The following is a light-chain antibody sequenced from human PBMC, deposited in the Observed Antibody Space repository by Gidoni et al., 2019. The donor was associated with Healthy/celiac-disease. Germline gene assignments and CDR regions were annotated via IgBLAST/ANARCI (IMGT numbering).Light chain of an antibody. V-gene: IGKV3-20*01. CDR1: QSVSTNY. J-gene: IGKJ4*01. CDR2: GAS. CDR3: QQYGTSPLT. Sequence: EIVLTQSPRTLSLSPGERATLSCRASQSVSTNYLAWYQQEPGQAPRLLIYGASSRVTGIPDRFSGSGSGTDFTLTISRLEPEDFAVYYCQQYGTSPLTFGGXTKVEIK.